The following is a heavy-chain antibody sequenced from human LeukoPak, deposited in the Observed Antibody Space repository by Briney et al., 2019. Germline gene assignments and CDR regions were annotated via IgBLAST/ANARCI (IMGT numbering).Heavy chain of an antibody. CDR2: INSNGDIT. Sequence: GGSLRLSCLASGFSFSSFAMHWVRQAPGKGLEYVSAINSNGDITDYADSVKGRFTMSRDNSKNTLHLQMSSLTVEDTAVYYCVKSPHASSSYFDYWGQGTLVTVSS. CDR3: VKSPHASSSYFDY. CDR1: GFSFSSFA. J-gene: IGHJ4*02. D-gene: IGHD6-13*01. V-gene: IGHV3-64D*06.